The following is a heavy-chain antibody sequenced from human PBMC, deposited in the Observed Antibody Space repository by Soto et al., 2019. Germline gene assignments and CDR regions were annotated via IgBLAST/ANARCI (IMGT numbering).Heavy chain of an antibody. CDR3: AKDRLGGNFDY. CDR2: ISGTGGST. Sequence: VQLLDSGGGLVQPGGSLRLSCAASGFTFNNYAMNWVCQAPGKGLEWVATISGTGGSTYYADSVKGRFTISRDNSKNTLYLQMNSLRVEDTAVYYCAKDRLGGNFDYWGQGTQVTVSS. J-gene: IGHJ4*02. V-gene: IGHV3-23*01. CDR1: GFTFNNYA.